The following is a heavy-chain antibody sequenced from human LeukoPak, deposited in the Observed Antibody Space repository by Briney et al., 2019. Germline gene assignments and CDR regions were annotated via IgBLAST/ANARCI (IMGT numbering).Heavy chain of an antibody. J-gene: IGHJ4*02. CDR2: INSDGSST. D-gene: IGHD1-26*01. CDR3: AIPERSYYLPIDY. V-gene: IGHV3-74*01. Sequence: SGGSLRLSCAASGFTFSSYWMHWVRQAPGKGLVWVSRINSDGSSTSYADSVKGRFTISRDNSKNTLYLQMNSLRAEDTAVYYCAIPERSYYLPIDYWGQGTLVTVSS. CDR1: GFTFSSYW.